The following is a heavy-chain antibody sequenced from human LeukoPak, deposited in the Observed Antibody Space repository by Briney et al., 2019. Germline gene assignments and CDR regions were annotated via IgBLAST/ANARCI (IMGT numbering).Heavy chain of an antibody. CDR2: ISAYNGNT. J-gene: IGHJ4*02. D-gene: IGHD1-26*01. Sequence: ASVKVSCKASGYTLTSYGISWVRQAPGQGLEWMGWISAYNGNTNYAQKLQGRVTMTTDTSTSTAYMELRSPRPDDTAVYYCARSGRGTYYYFDWWGQGTLVTVPS. CDR1: GYTLTSYG. V-gene: IGHV1-18*01. CDR3: ARSGRGTYYYFDW.